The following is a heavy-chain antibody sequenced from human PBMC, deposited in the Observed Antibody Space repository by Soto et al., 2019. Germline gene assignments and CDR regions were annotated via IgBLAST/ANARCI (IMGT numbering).Heavy chain of an antibody. J-gene: IGHJ6*02. CDR1: GGTFSSYA. V-gene: IGHV1-69*12. CDR2: IIPIFGTA. Sequence: QVQLVQSGAEVKKPGSSVKVSCKASGGTFSSYAISWVRQAPGQGLEWMGGIIPIFGTANYAQKFQGRVTITADETTSTAYMGLSSLRSEATDLYYCASHGITGTWVYYYGMDVWGQGTTVTVSS. D-gene: IGHD1-7*01. CDR3: ASHGITGTWVYYYGMDV.